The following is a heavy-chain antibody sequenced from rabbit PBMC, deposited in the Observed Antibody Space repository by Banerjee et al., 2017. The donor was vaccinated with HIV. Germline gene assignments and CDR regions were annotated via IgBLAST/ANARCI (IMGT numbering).Heavy chain of an antibody. J-gene: IGHJ3*01. Sequence: QSLEESGGDLVKPGASLTLTCTASGFSFSSSYWICWVRQAPGKGLEWIACINTGTSGSTYYASWVNGRFSISRSTSLNTVTLQMTSLTAADTATYFCARDLSSSGWSDFALWGQGTLVTVS. CDR2: INTGTSGST. V-gene: IGHV1S40*01. D-gene: IGHD4-1*01. CDR3: ARDLSSSGWSDFAL. CDR1: GFSFSSSYW.